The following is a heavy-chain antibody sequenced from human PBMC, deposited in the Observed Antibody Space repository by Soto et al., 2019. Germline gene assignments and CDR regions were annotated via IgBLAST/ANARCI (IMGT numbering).Heavy chain of an antibody. D-gene: IGHD2-2*01. CDR1: GFTFSSYA. CDR3: ATSEVQASLYGMDV. Sequence: GGSLRLSCAASGFTFSSYAMSWVRQAPGKGLEWVSAISGSGGSTYYADSVKGRFTISRDNSKNTLYLQMNSLRAEDTAVYYCATSEVQASLYGMDVWGQGATVTVSS. CDR2: ISGSGGST. J-gene: IGHJ6*02. V-gene: IGHV3-23*01.